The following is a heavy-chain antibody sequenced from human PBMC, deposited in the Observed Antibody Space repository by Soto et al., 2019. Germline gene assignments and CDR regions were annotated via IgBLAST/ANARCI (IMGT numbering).Heavy chain of an antibody. CDR1: GFTFSSYA. J-gene: IGHJ4*02. V-gene: IGHV3-23*01. CDR3: TYYDFWSGYYTAQGEFDY. D-gene: IGHD3-3*01. CDR2: ISGSGGST. Sequence: GGSLRLSCAASGFTFSSYAMSWVRQAPGKGLEWVSAISGSGGSTYYADSVKGRFTISRDNSKNTLYLQMNSLRAEDMAVYYCTYYDFWSGYYTAQGEFDYWGQGTLVTVSS.